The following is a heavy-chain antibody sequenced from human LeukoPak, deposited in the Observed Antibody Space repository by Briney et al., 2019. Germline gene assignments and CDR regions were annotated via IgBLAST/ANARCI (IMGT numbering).Heavy chain of an antibody. CDR1: GFTFSSYA. D-gene: IGHD3-10*01. V-gene: IGHV3-23*01. Sequence: GGSLRLSCAASGFTFSSYAMSWVRQAPGKGLEWVSAISGSGGSTYYADSVKGRFTISRDNSKNTLYLQMNSLRAEDTAVYYCAKVAEGSGSYWGYFDYWGQGTLVTVSS. J-gene: IGHJ4*02. CDR2: ISGSGGST. CDR3: AKVAEGSGSYWGYFDY.